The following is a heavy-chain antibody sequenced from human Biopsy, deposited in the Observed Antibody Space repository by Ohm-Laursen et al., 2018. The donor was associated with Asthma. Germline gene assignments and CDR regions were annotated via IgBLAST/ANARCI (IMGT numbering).Heavy chain of an antibody. D-gene: IGHD3-10*01. CDR2: IYYSGST. CDR3: ARERAGYYGSGSYLGY. V-gene: IGHV4-61*01. CDR1: GGSVSSGSYY. Sequence: TLSLTCTVSGGSVSSGSYYWSWIRQPPGKGLEWIGYIYYSGSTNYNPSLKSRVTISVDTSKNQFSLKLSSVTAADTAVYYCARERAGYYGSGSYLGYWGQGTLVTDSS. J-gene: IGHJ4*02.